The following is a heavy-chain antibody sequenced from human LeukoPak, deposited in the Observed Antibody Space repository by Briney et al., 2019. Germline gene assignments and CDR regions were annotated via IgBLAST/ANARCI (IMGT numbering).Heavy chain of an antibody. V-gene: IGHV1-2*02. Sequence: ASVKVSCKASGYTFTGYYMHWVRQAPGQGLEWMGWINPNSGGTNYAQKFQGRVTMTRDTSISTAYMELSRLRSDDTAVYYCARDLEVTHYFDYWGQGTLVTVSS. CDR3: ARDLEVTHYFDY. CDR1: GYTFTGYY. J-gene: IGHJ4*02. D-gene: IGHD4-11*01. CDR2: INPNSGGT.